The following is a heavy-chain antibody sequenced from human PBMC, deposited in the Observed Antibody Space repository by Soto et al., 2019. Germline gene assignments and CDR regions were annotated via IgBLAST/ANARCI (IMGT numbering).Heavy chain of an antibody. Sequence: PSETLSLTCTVSGGSISSGDYYWSWIRQPPGKGLEWIGYIYYSGNTNYNPSLKSRVTISVDASKNQVSLRLTSVTAADTAVYYCARVGGVAARTFDYWGQGTVVTVSS. D-gene: IGHD2-15*01. V-gene: IGHV4-61*08. CDR3: ARVGGVAARTFDY. J-gene: IGHJ4*02. CDR2: IYYSGNT. CDR1: GGSISSGDYY.